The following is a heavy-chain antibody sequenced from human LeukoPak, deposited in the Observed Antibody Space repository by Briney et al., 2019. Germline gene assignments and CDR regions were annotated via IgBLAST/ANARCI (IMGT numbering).Heavy chain of an antibody. CDR3: ARGFDSGYDFGY. V-gene: IGHV3-33*01. D-gene: IGHD5-12*01. CDR1: GFTFSTYG. J-gene: IGHJ4*02. CDR2: IWYDGSNK. Sequence: PGRSLRLSCAASGFTFSTYGMHWVRQAPGKGLEWVEVIWYDGSNKYYIDSVRGRFTISRDNSRNTLYLQMNSLRAEDTAVYYCARGFDSGYDFGYWGQGTLVTVSS.